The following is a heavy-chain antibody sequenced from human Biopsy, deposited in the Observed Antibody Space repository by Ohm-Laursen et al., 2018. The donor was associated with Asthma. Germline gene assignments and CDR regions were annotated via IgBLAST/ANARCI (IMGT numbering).Heavy chain of an antibody. CDR3: ARDIVATMIGYYYYGMDV. CDR2: IWYDGGNK. D-gene: IGHD5-12*01. J-gene: IGHJ6*02. Sequence: SLRLSCAASGFTFSSYGMHWVRQAPGRGLEWVAVIWYDGGNKYYADSVKDRFIISRDNSKNTLYLQMNSLRAEDTAVYYCARDIVATMIGYYYYGMDVWGQGTTVTVSS. CDR1: GFTFSSYG. V-gene: IGHV3-33*01.